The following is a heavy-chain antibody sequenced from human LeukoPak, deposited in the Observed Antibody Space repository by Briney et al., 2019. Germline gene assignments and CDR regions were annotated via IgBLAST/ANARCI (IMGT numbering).Heavy chain of an antibody. CDR1: GYSFTSYW. CDR2: IYPGDSDT. D-gene: IGHD2-8*02. Sequence: GESLKISCKGSGYSFTSYWIGWVCQMPGKGLEWMGIIYPGDSDTRYSPSLQGQVTISADKSISTAYLQWSSLKASDTAMYYCARHALVPSLYYGMDVWGQGTTVTVSS. CDR3: ARHALVPSLYYGMDV. J-gene: IGHJ6*02. V-gene: IGHV5-51*01.